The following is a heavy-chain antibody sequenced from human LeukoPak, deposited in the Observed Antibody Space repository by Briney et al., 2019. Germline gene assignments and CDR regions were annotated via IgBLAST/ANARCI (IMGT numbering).Heavy chain of an antibody. J-gene: IGHJ5*02. CDR3: ARTLSGWLDP. V-gene: IGHV1-46*01. Sequence: SVNVSCKASEGAVTRYHIHWGGQAPGQKLEWMGIINPSGGPTTYAQKFQGRVTMTGDTSTSTIYMEMSSLTSEDTAVYYCARTLSGWLDPWGQGTLVTVSS. CDR2: INPSGGPT. D-gene: IGHD1-26*01. CDR1: EGAVTRYH.